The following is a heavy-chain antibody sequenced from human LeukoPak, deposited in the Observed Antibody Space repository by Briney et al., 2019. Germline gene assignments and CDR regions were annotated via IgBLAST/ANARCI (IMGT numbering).Heavy chain of an antibody. J-gene: IGHJ5*02. CDR2: IHSGGGT. Sequence: SETLSLTCSVSGGSVSGYYWIWIRQPPGNGLEWAAYIHSGGGTNYNPSLQSRDTISVDTSKNQFSLKLSSVTAADAAVSYCARLTGGDAWQQRGWFDPWGQGTLVTVSS. CDR1: GGSVSGYY. D-gene: IGHD2-21*02. CDR3: ARLTGGDAWQQRGWFDP. V-gene: IGHV4-59*08.